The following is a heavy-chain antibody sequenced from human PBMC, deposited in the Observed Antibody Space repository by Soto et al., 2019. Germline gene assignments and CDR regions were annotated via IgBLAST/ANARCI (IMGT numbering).Heavy chain of an antibody. Sequence: QVQLQQWGAGLLKPSETLSLTCAVYGGSFSGYYWTWIRQPPGTGLEWIGEINHSGSTNYNPSLKSRVTIAVDPSKNQFSLKLTSVNAADTAVYYCARDNITGLFDYWGQGTLVTVSS. D-gene: IGHD2-8*02. CDR3: ARDNITGLFDY. J-gene: IGHJ4*02. CDR2: INHSGST. V-gene: IGHV4-34*01. CDR1: GGSFSGYY.